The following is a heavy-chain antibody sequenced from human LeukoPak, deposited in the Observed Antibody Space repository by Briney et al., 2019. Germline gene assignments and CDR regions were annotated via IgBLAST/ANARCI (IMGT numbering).Heavy chain of an antibody. D-gene: IGHD3-22*01. CDR3: AREFITMIVVATGNWFDP. J-gene: IGHJ5*02. CDR1: GGSISSYY. CDR2: IYYSGST. V-gene: IGHV4-59*12. Sequence: SETLSLTCTVSGGSISSYYWSWIRQPPGKGLEWIGYIYYSGSTIYNPSLKSRVTISLDTSKNQFSLKMNSVTAADTAVYYCAREFITMIVVATGNWFDPWGQGTLVTVSS.